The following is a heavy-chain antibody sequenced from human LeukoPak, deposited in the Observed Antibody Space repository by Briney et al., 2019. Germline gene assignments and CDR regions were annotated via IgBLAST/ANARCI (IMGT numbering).Heavy chain of an antibody. CDR1: GGTFSSYA. Sequence: SVKVSCKASGGTFSSYAISWVRQAPGQGLEWMGGIIPIFGTANYAQKFQGRVTITADESTSTAYMELRSLRSDDTAVYYCARDRRYYDFWSGYSSDFDYWGQGTLVTVSS. J-gene: IGHJ4*02. CDR3: ARDRRYYDFWSGYSSDFDY. V-gene: IGHV1-69*01. D-gene: IGHD3-3*01. CDR2: IIPIFGTA.